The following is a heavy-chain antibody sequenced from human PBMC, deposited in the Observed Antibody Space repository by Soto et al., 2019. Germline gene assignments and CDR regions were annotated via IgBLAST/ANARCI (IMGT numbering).Heavy chain of an antibody. D-gene: IGHD6-13*01. CDR3: ARSEIAAAGTLTVNYYYGMDV. J-gene: IGHJ6*02. Sequence: GESLKISCKGSGYSFTSYWIGWVRQMPGKGLEWMGIIYPGDSDTRYSPSFQGQVTISADKSISTAYLQWSSLKASDTAMYYCARSEIAAAGTLTVNYYYGMDVWGQGTTVTVS. CDR2: IYPGDSDT. CDR1: GYSFTSYW. V-gene: IGHV5-51*01.